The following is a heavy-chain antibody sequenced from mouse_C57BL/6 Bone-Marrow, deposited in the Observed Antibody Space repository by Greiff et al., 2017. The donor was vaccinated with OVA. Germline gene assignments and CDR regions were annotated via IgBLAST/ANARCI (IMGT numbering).Heavy chain of an antibody. J-gene: IGHJ1*03. CDR2: IWSGGST. V-gene: IGHV2-2*01. D-gene: IGHD4-1*01. CDR1: GFSLTSYG. Sequence: QVQLTESGPGLVQPSQSLSITCTVSGFSLTSYGVHWVRQSPGKGLEWLGVIWSGGSTDYNAAFISRLSISKDNSKSQVFFKMNSLQADDTAIYYCARKTPPNWDEGYFDVWGTGTTVTVSA. CDR3: ARKTPPNWDEGYFDV.